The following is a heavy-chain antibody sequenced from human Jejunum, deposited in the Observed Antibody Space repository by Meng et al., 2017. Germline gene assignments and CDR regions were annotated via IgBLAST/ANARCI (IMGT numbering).Heavy chain of an antibody. J-gene: IGHJ4*02. V-gene: IGHV1-18*01. CDR3: ARDKYAYALGYFDY. CDR1: VYPFDRFG. Sequence: QVELVWSGAEVKEPGASMKVSCKASVYPFDRFGVSWIRQAPGPGLEWVGWISAYTGKTDYAQNFQGRVLMTAETSTTTVYMELTSLTSDDTAVYYCARDKYAYALGYFDYWGQGTLVTVSS. D-gene: IGHD2-2*01. CDR2: ISAYTGKT.